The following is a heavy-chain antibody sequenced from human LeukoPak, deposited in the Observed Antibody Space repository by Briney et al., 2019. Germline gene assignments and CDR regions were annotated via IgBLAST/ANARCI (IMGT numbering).Heavy chain of an antibody. CDR1: GYTFTSYG. V-gene: IGHV1-18*01. Sequence: ASVKVSCKASGYTFTSYGISWVRQAPGQGLEWMGWISANNGNTNYAQKLQGRVTMTTDTSTSTAYMELRSLRSDDTAVYYCARRRYSGSHSAPYYFDYWGQGTLVTVSS. CDR3: ARRRYSGSHSAPYYFDY. J-gene: IGHJ4*02. D-gene: IGHD1-26*01. CDR2: ISANNGNT.